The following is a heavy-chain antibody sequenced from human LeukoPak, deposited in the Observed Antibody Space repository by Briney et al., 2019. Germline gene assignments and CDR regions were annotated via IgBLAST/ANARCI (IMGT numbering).Heavy chain of an antibody. D-gene: IGHD4-17*01. CDR3: AGDWNGDGRCFSC. CDR1: GFTFSSYW. V-gene: IGHV3-7*01. CDR2: IKLDGSEK. J-gene: IGHJ4*02. Sequence: PGGSLRLSCAASGFTFSSYWMGWVRQAPGKGLEWVANIKLDGSEKYYVDSVEGRFSISRDNAKNSLYLQMNSLRAEDTAVYYCAGDWNGDGRCFSCWGQGTPVTVSS.